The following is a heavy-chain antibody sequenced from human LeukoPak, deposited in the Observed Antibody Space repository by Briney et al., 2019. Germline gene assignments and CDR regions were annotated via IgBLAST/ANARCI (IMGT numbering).Heavy chain of an antibody. Sequence: GGSLRLSCAASGFTFSSYWMSWVRQAPGKGLEWVANIKQDGSEKYYVDSVKGRFTISRDNAKNSLYLQMNSLRAEDTAVYYCARGRYSGSYLLDYWGQGTLVTVSS. CDR3: ARGRYSGSYLLDY. CDR2: IKQDGSEK. J-gene: IGHJ4*02. D-gene: IGHD1-26*01. CDR1: GFTFSSYW. V-gene: IGHV3-7*01.